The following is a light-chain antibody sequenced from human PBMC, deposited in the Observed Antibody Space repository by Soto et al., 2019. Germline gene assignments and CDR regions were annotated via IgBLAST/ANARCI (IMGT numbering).Light chain of an antibody. CDR1: QIINTW. V-gene: IGKV1-5*03. CDR2: RAS. J-gene: IGKJ3*01. Sequence: DIQMTQSPSSLSASVGDRVTITCRASQIINTWLAWYQQKPGKAPKLLIYRASNLVNGVPSRFSGSGSGTEVTLTISSLQPDDFSIYYCQQYETYSGTFGPGTTVDL. CDR3: QQYETYSGT.